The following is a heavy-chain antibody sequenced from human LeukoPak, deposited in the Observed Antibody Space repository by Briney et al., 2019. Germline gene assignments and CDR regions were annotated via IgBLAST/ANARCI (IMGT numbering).Heavy chain of an antibody. CDR2: ISWNSGSI. CDR1: GFTFDDYA. CDR3: AKDWDDVVNGMDV. V-gene: IGHV3-9*01. J-gene: IGHJ6*02. D-gene: IGHD2-21*01. Sequence: PGGSLRLSCAASGFTFDDYAMHWVRQAPGKGLEWVSGISWNSGSIGYADSVKGRFTISRDNAKNSLCLQMNGLRAEDTALYYCAKDWDDVVNGMDVWGQGTTVTVSS.